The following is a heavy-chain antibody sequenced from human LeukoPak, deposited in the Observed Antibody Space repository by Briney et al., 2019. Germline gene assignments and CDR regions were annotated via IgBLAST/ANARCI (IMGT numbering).Heavy chain of an antibody. CDR1: GFTFSIHS. J-gene: IGHJ4*01. Sequence: GGSLRLSCAASGFTFSIHSMSWVRQAPGKGLEWISDISGSGGGIYYADSVKGRFTISRDNAKNMLYLQMNSLRVEDTAVYYWSTTVSEAAGTFDDWGHGTLVTVSS. CDR2: ISGSGGGI. D-gene: IGHD6-13*01. CDR3: STTVSEAAGTFDD. V-gene: IGHV3-23*01.